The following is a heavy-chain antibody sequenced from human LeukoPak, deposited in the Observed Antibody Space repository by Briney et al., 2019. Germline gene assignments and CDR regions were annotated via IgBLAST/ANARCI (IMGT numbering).Heavy chain of an antibody. D-gene: IGHD6-13*01. CDR1: GGSISSGGYY. V-gene: IGHV4-30-2*01. CDR2: IYHSGST. Sequence: KTSETLSLTCTVSGGSISSGGYYWSWIRQPPGKGPEWIGYIYHSGSTYYNPSLKSRVTISVDRSKNQFSLKLSSVTAADTAVYYCARGGYSSPVDYWGQGTLVTVSS. J-gene: IGHJ4*02. CDR3: ARGGYSSPVDY.